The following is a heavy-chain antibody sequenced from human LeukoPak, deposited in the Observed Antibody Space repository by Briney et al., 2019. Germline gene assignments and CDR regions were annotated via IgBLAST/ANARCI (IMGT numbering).Heavy chain of an antibody. CDR1: GYMXTGYY. J-gene: IGHJ4*02. CDR2: IHPSDGST. V-gene: IGHV1-46*01. D-gene: IGHD6-13*01. Sequence: ASVKVSCKASGYMXTGYYMXWVXXAPGQXPEWMGVIHPSDGSTSYAPKFQGRVTMTRDTSTTTVYMELSSLTSEDTAVYYCSRGGSSSYYFDYWGQGTLVTVSS. CDR3: SRGGSSSYYFDY.